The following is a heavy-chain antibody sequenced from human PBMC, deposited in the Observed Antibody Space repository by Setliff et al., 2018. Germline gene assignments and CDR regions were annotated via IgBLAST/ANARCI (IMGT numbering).Heavy chain of an antibody. CDR2: LSGDGNA. Sequence: GGSLRLSCATSGFTVSSSDMSWVRQAPGKGLEWISVLSGDGNAYYADSVKGRFTISGDTSKNALYLQMNSLRGEDTAVYFCARDPIGPFLSYMDDWGKGTTVTVSS. CDR1: GFTVSSSD. D-gene: IGHD3-16*01. J-gene: IGHJ6*03. CDR3: ARDPIGPFLSYMDD. V-gene: IGHV3-53*05.